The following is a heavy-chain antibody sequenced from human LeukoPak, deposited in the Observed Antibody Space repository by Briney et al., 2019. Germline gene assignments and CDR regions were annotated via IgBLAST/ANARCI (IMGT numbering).Heavy chain of an antibody. V-gene: IGHV3-9*01. J-gene: IGHJ4*02. D-gene: IGHD3-10*01. CDR2: ISWNSGSI. CDR1: GFIFNNYA. CDR3: ATPFGPFDY. Sequence: PGGSLRLSCAGSGFIFNNYAMHWVRQPPGKGLEWVSGISWNSGSIDYADSVKGRFTISRDNSKNTLYLQMNSLRAEDTAVYYCATPFGPFDYWGQGTLVTVSS.